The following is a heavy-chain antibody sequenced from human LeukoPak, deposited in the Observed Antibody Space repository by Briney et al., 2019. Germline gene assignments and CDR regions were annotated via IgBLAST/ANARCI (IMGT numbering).Heavy chain of an antibody. CDR2: IYHSGST. CDR1: GGSISSSNW. Sequence: PSGTLSLTCAVSGGSISSSNWWSWVRQPPGKGLEWIGEIYHSGSTNYNPSLKSRVTISVDKSKNQFSLKLSSVTAADTAVYYCARVRVRGVVEDAFDIWGQGTMVTVSS. D-gene: IGHD3-10*01. J-gene: IGHJ3*02. V-gene: IGHV4-4*02. CDR3: ARVRVRGVVEDAFDI.